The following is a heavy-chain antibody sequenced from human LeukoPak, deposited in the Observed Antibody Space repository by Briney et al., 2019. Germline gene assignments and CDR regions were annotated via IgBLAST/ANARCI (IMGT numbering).Heavy chain of an antibody. J-gene: IGHJ3*02. CDR1: GGSISSNSYY. CDR3: ARGPYKYDGSGAFDI. V-gene: IGHV4-39*07. Sequence: ETLSLTCAVSGGSISSNSYYWGWIRQPPGKGLEWIGSIYYSGSTYYNPSLKSRVTISVDTSKNQFSLKLTSVTAADTAVYYCARGPYKYDGSGAFDIWGQGTMVTVSS. D-gene: IGHD3-22*01. CDR2: IYYSGST.